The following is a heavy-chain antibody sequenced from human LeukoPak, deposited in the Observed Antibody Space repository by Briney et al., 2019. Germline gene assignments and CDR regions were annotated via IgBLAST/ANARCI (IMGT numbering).Heavy chain of an antibody. CDR2: IYYSGST. CDR1: GGSISSYY. Sequence: SETLSLTCTVSGGSISSYYWSWIRQPPGKGLEWIGYIYYSGSTNYNPSLKSRVTISVDTFKNQFSLKLSSVTAAGTAVYYCARDRGCSGGSCYDNWFDPWGQGTLVTVSS. CDR3: ARDRGCSGGSCYDNWFDP. J-gene: IGHJ5*02. V-gene: IGHV4-59*01. D-gene: IGHD2-15*01.